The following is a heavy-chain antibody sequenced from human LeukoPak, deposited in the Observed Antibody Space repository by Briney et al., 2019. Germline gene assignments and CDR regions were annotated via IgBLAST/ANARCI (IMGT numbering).Heavy chain of an antibody. J-gene: IGHJ4*02. V-gene: IGHV3-30*02. CDR3: ATDVTVTGGTY. Sequence: GGSLRLSCSASGFTFSGYGMHWVRQAPGKGLEWVAFVRYDGITKFYAHSVTGRFTISRDNSKNTLYLQMNSLRAEDTAVYYCATDVTVTGGTYWGQGTLVTVSS. CDR2: VRYDGITK. D-gene: IGHD6-19*01. CDR1: GFTFSGYG.